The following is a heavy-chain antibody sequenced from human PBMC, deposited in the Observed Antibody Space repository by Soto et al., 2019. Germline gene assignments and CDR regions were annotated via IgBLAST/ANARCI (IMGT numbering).Heavy chain of an antibody. CDR3: AHKSIAAAGTPYYYYGMDV. D-gene: IGHD6-13*01. CDR1: GFSLSTSGVG. Sequence: SGPTLVNPTQTLTLTCTFSGFSLSTSGVGVGWIRQPPGKALEWLALIYWNDDKRYSPSLKSRLTITKDTSKNQVVLTVTNMDPVDTATYYCAHKSIAAAGTPYYYYGMDVWGQGTTVTGSS. J-gene: IGHJ6*02. CDR2: IYWNDDK. V-gene: IGHV2-5*01.